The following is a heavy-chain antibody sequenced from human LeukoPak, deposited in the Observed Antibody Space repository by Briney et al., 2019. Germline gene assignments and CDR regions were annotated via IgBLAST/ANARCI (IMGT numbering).Heavy chain of an antibody. J-gene: IGHJ4*02. CDR3: ARGGFGELFSSDY. CDR1: GFTFSGYT. V-gene: IGHV3-48*01. D-gene: IGHD3-10*01. CDR2: ISSSSTTI. Sequence: GGSLRLSCAASGFTFSGYTMNWVRQAPGKGLEWVSYISSSSTTIYYADSVKGRFTISRDNAKNSLYLQMNSLRAEDTAVYYCARGGFGELFSSDYWGQGTLVTVSS.